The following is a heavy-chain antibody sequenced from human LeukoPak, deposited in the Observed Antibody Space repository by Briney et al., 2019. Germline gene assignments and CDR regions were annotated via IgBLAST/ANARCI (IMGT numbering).Heavy chain of an antibody. CDR2: INPNSGGT. D-gene: IGHD2-2*01. CDR3: ARGGVVVVPAASKTSDYYGMDV. J-gene: IGHJ6*02. CDR1: GYTFTGYY. Sequence: ASVKVSCKASGYTFTGYYMHWVRQAPGQGLEWMGWINPNSGGTNYAQKFQGRVTMTRDTSISTAYMELSRLRSDDTAVYYCARGGVVVVPAASKTSDYYGMDVWGQGTTVTVSS. V-gene: IGHV1-2*02.